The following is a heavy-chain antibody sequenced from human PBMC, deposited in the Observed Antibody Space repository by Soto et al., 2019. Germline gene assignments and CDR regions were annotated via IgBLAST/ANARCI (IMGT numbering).Heavy chain of an antibody. J-gene: IGHJ5*02. CDR2: IYHSGIT. Sequence: LSLTCTVSGASISSYYWTWIRQPPGKGLEWIGYIYHSGITGSTNYNPSLKSRVTISVDTSEDQFSLILSSVTAADTAVYYCAGFSSSSLVDWFDPWGQGTLVTVSS. D-gene: IGHD6-6*01. CDR1: GASISSYY. V-gene: IGHV4-59*01. CDR3: AGFSSSSLVDWFDP.